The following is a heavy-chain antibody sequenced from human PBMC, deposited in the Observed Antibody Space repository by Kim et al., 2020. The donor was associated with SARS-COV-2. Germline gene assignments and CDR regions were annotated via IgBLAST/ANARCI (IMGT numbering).Heavy chain of an antibody. V-gene: IGHV3-53*01. Sequence: VKGHFTISRHKPKHTLYLQMNSLRAEDTAVYYCAREYYYGSGSYYVDYWGQGTLVTVSS. J-gene: IGHJ4*02. D-gene: IGHD3-10*01. CDR3: AREYYYGSGSYYVDY.